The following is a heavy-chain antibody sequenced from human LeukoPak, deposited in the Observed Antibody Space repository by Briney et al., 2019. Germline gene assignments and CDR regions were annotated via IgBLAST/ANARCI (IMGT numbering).Heavy chain of an antibody. CDR3: ARVWNAELDAFDI. CDR1: GYTFTDYY. J-gene: IGHJ3*02. CDR2: INPNSGGT. V-gene: IGHV1-2*02. Sequence: ALVKVSCKASGYTFTDYYMHWVRQAPGQGLEWMGWINPNSGGTNYAQKFQGRVTMTRDTSISTAYMELSRLRSDDTAVYYCARVWNAELDAFDIWGQGTMVTVSS. D-gene: IGHD1-1*01.